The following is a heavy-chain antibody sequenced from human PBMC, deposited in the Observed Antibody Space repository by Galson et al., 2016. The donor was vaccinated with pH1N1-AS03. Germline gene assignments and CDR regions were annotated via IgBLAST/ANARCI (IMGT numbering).Heavy chain of an antibody. J-gene: IGHJ4*02. CDR2: ISWNGDFT. V-gene: IGHV3-11*04. Sequence: SLRLSCAASGLSVTDYYMAWIRQAPGKGLECVSYISWNGDFTQYADSVRGRFTISRDSATDSVHLRMDNLRIEDTAVYYCATGAASVTGSGALGYWSQGMLVAVSS. D-gene: IGHD3-10*01. CDR3: ATGAASVTGSGALGY. CDR1: GLSVTDYY.